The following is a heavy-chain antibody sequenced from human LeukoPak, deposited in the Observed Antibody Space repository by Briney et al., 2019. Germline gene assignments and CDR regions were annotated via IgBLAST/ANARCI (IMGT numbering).Heavy chain of an antibody. CDR2: IYSGDT. CDR3: ARRAGAYSHPYDY. J-gene: IGHJ4*02. CDR1: GFTVSSNS. V-gene: IGHV3-53*01. Sequence: GGSLRLSCTVSGFTVSSNSMSRVRQAPGKGLEWVSFIYSGDTHYSDSVKGRFTISRDHSKNTLYLQMNSLRAEDTAVYYCARRAGAYSHPYDYWGQGTLVTVSS. D-gene: IGHD4/OR15-4a*01.